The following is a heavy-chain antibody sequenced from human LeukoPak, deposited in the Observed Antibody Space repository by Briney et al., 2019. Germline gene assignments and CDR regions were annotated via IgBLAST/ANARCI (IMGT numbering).Heavy chain of an antibody. CDR2: INHSGST. CDR3: ARARESSGYYYN. CDR1: GGSFSGYF. Sequence: SETLSLTCAVYGGSFSGYFWSWVRQPPGKGLEWIGEINHSGSTNYNPSLKSRVTISVDTSKNQFSLKLSPVTAADTAVYYCARARESSGYYYNWGQGTLVTVSS. V-gene: IGHV4-34*01. D-gene: IGHD3-22*01. J-gene: IGHJ4*02.